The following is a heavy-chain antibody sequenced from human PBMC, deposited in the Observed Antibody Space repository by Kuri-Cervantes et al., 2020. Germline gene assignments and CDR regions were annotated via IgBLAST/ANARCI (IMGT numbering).Heavy chain of an antibody. Sequence: GESLKISCAASGFTFSDSYMTWMRQAPGKGLECISYISGNSIYTNYADSVKGRFTISRDNAKNSVYLQMNSLRAEDTAVYFCTRDPRLLDYWGQGTLVTVSS. CDR3: TRDPRLLDY. V-gene: IGHV3-11*06. CDR1: GFTFSDSY. J-gene: IGHJ4*02. CDR2: ISGNSIYT.